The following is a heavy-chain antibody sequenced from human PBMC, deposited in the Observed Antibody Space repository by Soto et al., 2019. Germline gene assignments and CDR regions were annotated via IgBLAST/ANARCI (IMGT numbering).Heavy chain of an antibody. CDR1: GGSFSGYY. CDR3: AKAPSTVVNTGDAFEI. Sequence: PSETLSLTCAVYGGSFSGYYWSWIRQPPGKGLEWIGEINHSGSTNYNPSLKSRVTISVDTSRNQFSLKLSSVTAEDTAVYYCAKAPSTVVNTGDAFEIWGQGKMVTV. CDR2: INHSGST. J-gene: IGHJ3*02. D-gene: IGHD4-17*01. V-gene: IGHV4-34*01.